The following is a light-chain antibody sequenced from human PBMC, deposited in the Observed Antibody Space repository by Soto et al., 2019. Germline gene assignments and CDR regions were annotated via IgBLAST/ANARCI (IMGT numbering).Light chain of an antibody. V-gene: IGKV1-33*01. CDR2: DAS. CDR3: QQYSSLPPLT. Sequence: DIQMTQSPSSLSASVGDRVNITCQASQDISNYLNWYQQKPGKAPKLLIYDASNLETGVPSRYTGSEQETDFTFTNSGQQPQDIATYYCQQYSSLPPLTFGGGTKVEIK. J-gene: IGKJ4*01. CDR1: QDISNY.